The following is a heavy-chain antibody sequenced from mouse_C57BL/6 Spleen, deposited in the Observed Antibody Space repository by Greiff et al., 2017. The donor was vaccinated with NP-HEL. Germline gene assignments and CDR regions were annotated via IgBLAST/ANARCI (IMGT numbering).Heavy chain of an antibody. Sequence: LVESGAELVKPGASVKISCKASGYAFSSYWMNWVKQRPGKGLEWIGQIYPGDGDTNYNGKFKGKATLTADKSSSTAYMQLSSLTSEDSAVYFCARHLGDYYGAVGDWGQGTTLTVSS. CDR3: ARHLGDYYGAVGD. CDR1: GYAFSSYW. D-gene: IGHD1-1*01. CDR2: IYPGDGDT. V-gene: IGHV1-80*01. J-gene: IGHJ2*01.